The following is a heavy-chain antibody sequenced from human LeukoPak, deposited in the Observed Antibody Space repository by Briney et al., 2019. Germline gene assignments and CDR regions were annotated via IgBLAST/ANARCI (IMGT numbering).Heavy chain of an antibody. Sequence: PSETLSLTCAVYGGSFSGYYWSWIRQPQGKGLEWIGEINHSGSTNYNPSLKSRVTISVDTSKNQFSLKLSSVTAADTAVYYCARGVTGIAVAGNPNYYYYGMDVWGQGTTVTVSS. CDR2: INHSGST. CDR3: ARGVTGIAVAGNPNYYYYGMDV. CDR1: GGSFSGYY. V-gene: IGHV4-34*01. D-gene: IGHD6-19*01. J-gene: IGHJ6*02.